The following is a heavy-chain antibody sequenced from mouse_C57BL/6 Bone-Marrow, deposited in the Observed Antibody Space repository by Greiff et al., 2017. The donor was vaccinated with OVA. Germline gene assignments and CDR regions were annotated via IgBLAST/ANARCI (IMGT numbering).Heavy chain of an antibody. CDR2: ISSGSSTI. Sequence: DVMLVESGGGLVKPGGSLKLSCAASGFTFSDYGMHWVRQAPEKGLEWVAYISSGSSTIYYADTVKGRFTISRDNAKNTLFLQMTSLRSEDTAMYYCAREGLGQFAYWGQGTLVTVSA. D-gene: IGHD4-1*01. J-gene: IGHJ3*01. CDR3: AREGLGQFAY. CDR1: GFTFSDYG. V-gene: IGHV5-17*01.